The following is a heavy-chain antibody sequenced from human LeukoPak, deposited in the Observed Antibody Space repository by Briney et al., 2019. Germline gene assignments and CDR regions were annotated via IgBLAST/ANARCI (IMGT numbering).Heavy chain of an antibody. CDR2: ISAYNGNT. V-gene: IGHV1-18*01. D-gene: IGHD6-13*01. J-gene: IGHJ6*02. CDR3: AREEDPHSSSWYGGYYYYGMDV. Sequence: RASVKVSCKASGYTFTSYGISWVRQAPGQGLEWMGWISAYNGNTNYAQKLQGRVTMTTDTSTSTAYMELRSLRSDDTAVYYCAREEDPHSSSWYGGYYYYGMDVWGQGTTVTVSS. CDR1: GYTFTSYG.